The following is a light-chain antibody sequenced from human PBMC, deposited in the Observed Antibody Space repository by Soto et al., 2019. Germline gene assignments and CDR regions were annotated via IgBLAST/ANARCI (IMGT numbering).Light chain of an antibody. Sequence: QSVLTQPPSASGSPGQSVTISCTGTSSDVGFFNYVSWYQQHPGKAPKLVIYEVTKRPSGVSDRFSGSKSGNTASLTVSGLQAEDEADYYCNSYVGGNNWVFGGGTKVTVL. V-gene: IGLV2-8*01. CDR2: EVT. CDR1: SSDVGFFNY. J-gene: IGLJ3*02. CDR3: NSYVGGNNWV.